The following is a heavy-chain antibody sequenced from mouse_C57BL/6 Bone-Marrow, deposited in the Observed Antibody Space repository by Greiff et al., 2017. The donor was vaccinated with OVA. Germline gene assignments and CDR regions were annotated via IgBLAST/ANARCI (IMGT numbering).Heavy chain of an antibody. D-gene: IGHD2-10*01. CDR3: ARHRGPYTWFAY. J-gene: IGHJ3*01. CDR2: ISGGGGNT. CDR1: GFTFSSYT. V-gene: IGHV5-9*01. Sequence: EVMLVESGGGLVKPGGSLKLSCAASGFTFSSYTMSWVRQTPEKRLEWVATISGGGGNTYYPDSVKGRFTISRDNAKNTLYLQMSSLRSEDTALYYCARHRGPYTWFAYWGQGTLVTVSA.